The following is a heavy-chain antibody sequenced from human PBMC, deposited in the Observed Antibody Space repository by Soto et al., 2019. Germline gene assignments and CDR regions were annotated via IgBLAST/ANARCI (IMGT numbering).Heavy chain of an antibody. V-gene: IGHV3-21*01. Sequence: EVQLVESGGGLVKPGGSLRLSCAASGFTFSSYSMNWVRQAPGKGLEWVSSISSSSSYIYYADSVKGRFTISRDNAKXXXXXXMNXLRAEDTAVYYCAREDGTHSAWGQGTMVTVSS. J-gene: IGHJ3*01. CDR1: GFTFSSYS. CDR3: AREDGTHSA. CDR2: ISSSSSYI. D-gene: IGHD1-1*01.